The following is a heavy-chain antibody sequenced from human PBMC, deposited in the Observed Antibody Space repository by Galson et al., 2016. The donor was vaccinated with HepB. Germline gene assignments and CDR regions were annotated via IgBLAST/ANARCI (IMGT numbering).Heavy chain of an antibody. Sequence: SLRLSCAASGFAFSSHWMHWVRQDLGKGLVWVSRINSDGTISNYADSVKGRFTISRDNAKNTLYLQMNSLRAEDTAVYFCVRDHSVVPTTADNWFDPWGRGTLVTVSS. D-gene: IGHD4-23*01. CDR2: INSDGTIS. J-gene: IGHJ5*02. CDR3: VRDHSVVPTTADNWFDP. V-gene: IGHV3-74*01. CDR1: GFAFSSHW.